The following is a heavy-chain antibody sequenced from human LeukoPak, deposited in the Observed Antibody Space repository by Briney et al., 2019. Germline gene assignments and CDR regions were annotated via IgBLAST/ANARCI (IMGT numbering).Heavy chain of an antibody. D-gene: IGHD6-13*01. CDR1: VFTRISYA. J-gene: IGHJ6*04. Sequence: GGSLRHSCAASVFTRISYAMHRVPQAPGNRREWVAVISYDGNNKYYADSVKSRFTISRDNSKNTQYLQRNSLRDEDTAVYYCARDESLGSSSLYVHYYYGMDVWAKGATVTVSS. CDR2: ISYDGNNK. CDR3: ARDESLGSSSLYVHYYYGMDV. V-gene: IGHV3-30-3*01.